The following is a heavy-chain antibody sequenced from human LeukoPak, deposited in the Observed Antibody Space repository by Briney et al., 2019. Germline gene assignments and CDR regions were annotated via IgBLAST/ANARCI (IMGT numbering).Heavy chain of an antibody. CDR1: GFTLTNAW. CDR3: TTVSPVTDF. Sequence: PGGSLRLSCAASGFTLTNAWMTWVRQAPGEGLEWVGRIRSKTDGGTTDYAAPVKGRFTISRDDSKNTLYLQMNSLRTDDTAVYYCTTVSPVTDFWGQGTLVTGSS. J-gene: IGHJ4*02. V-gene: IGHV3-15*01. CDR2: IRSKTDGGTT.